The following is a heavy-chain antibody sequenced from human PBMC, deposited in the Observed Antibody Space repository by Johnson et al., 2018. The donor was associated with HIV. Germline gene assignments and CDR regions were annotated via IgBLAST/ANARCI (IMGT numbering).Heavy chain of an antibody. Sequence: QVQLVESGGGVVQPGMSLRLSCVSSGFTFSSYALHWVRQAPANGLQWVAVISYDGSDKDYADSVKGRFTISRDSSKNTLYLQMNSLRAEDTAVYYCAREGEPDGFDIWGQGTMVTVSS. CDR1: GFTFSSYA. D-gene: IGHD3-16*01. CDR3: AREGEPDGFDI. V-gene: IGHV3-30*04. J-gene: IGHJ3*02. CDR2: ISYDGSDK.